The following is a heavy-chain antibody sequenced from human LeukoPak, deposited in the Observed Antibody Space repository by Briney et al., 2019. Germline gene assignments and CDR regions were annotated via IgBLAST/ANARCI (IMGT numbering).Heavy chain of an antibody. D-gene: IGHD6-13*01. V-gene: IGHV3-74*01. Sequence: GGSLRLSCAASGFTFSSYWMHWVRQAPGKGLVWVSRINSDGSSTSYADSVKGRFTIARDNAKNTLYLQMNSLRAEDTAVYYCARGGAAAGPYYYYGIDVWGQGTTVTVYS. CDR3: ARGGAAAGPYYYYGIDV. CDR1: GFTFSSYW. CDR2: INSDGSST. J-gene: IGHJ6*02.